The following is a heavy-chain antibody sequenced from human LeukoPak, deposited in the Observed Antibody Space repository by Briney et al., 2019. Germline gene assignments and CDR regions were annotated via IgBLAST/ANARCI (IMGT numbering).Heavy chain of an antibody. V-gene: IGHV1-46*01. Sequence: ASVKVSCTASGYTFTSYYMHWVRQAPGQGLEWMGIINPSGGSTSYAQKFQGRVTMTRDTSTSTVYMELSSLRSEDTAVYYCARGPPYTDYYYDSSGYYYSDAFDIWGQGTMVTDSS. CDR2: INPSGGST. CDR3: ARGPPYTDYYYDSSGYYYSDAFDI. CDR1: GYTFTSYY. D-gene: IGHD3-22*01. J-gene: IGHJ3*02.